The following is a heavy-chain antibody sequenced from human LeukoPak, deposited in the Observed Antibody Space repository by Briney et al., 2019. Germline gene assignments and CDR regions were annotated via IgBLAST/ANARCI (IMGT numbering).Heavy chain of an antibody. D-gene: IGHD6-13*01. CDR1: GFTFRSYG. CDR2: IWYNGINK. Sequence: GKSLRLSCAASGFTFRSYGMHWVRQAPGKGLEWVAIIWYNGINKYYADSVKGRFTISRDNSRNTVYLQMNSLRVEDTALYYCARGGLAAAGIDYWAREPWSPSPQ. V-gene: IGHV3-33*01. J-gene: IGHJ4*02. CDR3: ARGGLAAAGIDY.